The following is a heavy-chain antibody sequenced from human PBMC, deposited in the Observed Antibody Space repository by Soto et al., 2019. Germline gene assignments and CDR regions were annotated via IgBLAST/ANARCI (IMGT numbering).Heavy chain of an antibody. D-gene: IGHD1-26*01. CDR1: GVSISSYY. CDR3: ARGGELDWFDP. CDR2: IYYSGST. Sequence: SETLSLTCTVSGVSISSYYWIWIRQPPGKGLEWIGYIYYSGSTNYNPSLKSRVTISVDTSKNQFSLKLSSVTAADTAVYYCARGGELDWFDPWGQGTLVTVSS. V-gene: IGHV4-59*01. J-gene: IGHJ5*02.